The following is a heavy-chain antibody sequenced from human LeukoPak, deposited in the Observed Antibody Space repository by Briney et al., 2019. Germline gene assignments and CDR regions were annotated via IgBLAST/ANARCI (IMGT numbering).Heavy chain of an antibody. Sequence: SETLSLTCTVSGGSISSSSYYWGWIRQPPGKGLEWIGSIYCSGSTYYNPSLKSRVTISVDTSKNQFSLKLSSVTAADTAVYYCASPRRYYGDYYSYWGQGTLVTVSS. J-gene: IGHJ4*02. CDR2: IYCSGST. D-gene: IGHD4-17*01. V-gene: IGHV4-39*01. CDR3: ASPRRYYGDYYSY. CDR1: GGSISSSSYY.